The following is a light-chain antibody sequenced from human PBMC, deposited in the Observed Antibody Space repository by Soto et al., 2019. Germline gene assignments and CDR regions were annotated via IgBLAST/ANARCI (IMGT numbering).Light chain of an antibody. CDR2: EVS. Sequence: QSALTQPASVSGSPGQSITISCTGTSSDVGAYTYVSWYQHHPDKAPKVIIYEVSKRPSGVSNRSSGSKTGNTASLTIAGLRAEDEDDYYCNSYTVSNTVIFGGGTKVTVL. CDR3: NSYTVSNTVI. CDR1: SSDVGAYTY. J-gene: IGLJ2*01. V-gene: IGLV2-14*01.